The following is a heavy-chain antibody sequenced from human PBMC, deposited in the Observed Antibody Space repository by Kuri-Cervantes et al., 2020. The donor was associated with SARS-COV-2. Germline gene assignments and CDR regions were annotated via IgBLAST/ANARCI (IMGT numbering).Heavy chain of an antibody. CDR1: GGSFSGYY. D-gene: IGHD4-23*01. J-gene: IGHJ6*04. CDR3: ARPGGFLDV. V-gene: IGHV4-34*01. CDR2: FNHMVST. Sequence: SETLSLTCAVYGGSFSGYYWSWISQPPGKGLEWIGEFNHMVSTNYNPSLKSRVTISVDTSKNQFSPKLSSVTAADTAVYYCARPGGFLDVWGKGTTVTVSS.